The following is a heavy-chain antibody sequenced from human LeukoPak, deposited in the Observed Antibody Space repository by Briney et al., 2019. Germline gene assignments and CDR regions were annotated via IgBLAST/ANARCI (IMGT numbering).Heavy chain of an antibody. Sequence: GGSLRLSCAAFGFTVSSNYMSWVRQAPGKGLEWVSVIYSGGSTYYADSVRGRFTISRDNSKNTLYLQMNSLGAEDTAVYYCAKDRDSGSGYYTWGLFDAWGQGTLVTVSS. CDR1: GFTVSSNY. CDR2: IYSGGST. V-gene: IGHV3-53*01. CDR3: AKDRDSGSGYYTWGLFDA. J-gene: IGHJ5*02. D-gene: IGHD3-10*01.